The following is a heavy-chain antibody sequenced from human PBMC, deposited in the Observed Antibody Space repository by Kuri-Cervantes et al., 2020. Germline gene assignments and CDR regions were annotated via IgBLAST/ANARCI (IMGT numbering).Heavy chain of an antibody. CDR1: GGSISSSNW. Sequence: SEPLSLTCAVSGGSISSSNWWSWVRQPPGKGLEWIGEIYHSGSTNYNPSLKSRVTISVDKSKNQFSLKLSSVTAADTAVYYCATTEGGYSYGYNVWGQGTTVTVSS. D-gene: IGHD5-18*01. CDR3: ATTEGGYSYGYNV. V-gene: IGHV4-4*02. CDR2: IYHSGST. J-gene: IGHJ6*02.